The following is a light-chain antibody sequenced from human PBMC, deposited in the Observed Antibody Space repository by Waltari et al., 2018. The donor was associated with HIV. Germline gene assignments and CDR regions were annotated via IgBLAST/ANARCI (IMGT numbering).Light chain of an antibody. V-gene: IGLV1-44*01. CDR3: AAWHDSLNGSWV. CDR1: SSQIGSNT. J-gene: IGLJ3*02. Sequence: QSVLTQPPSASGTPGQRVTISCSGSSSQIGSNTVNWYQQRPGTAPKLLIYSNNQRPSGVPDRFSGSKSGTSASLAISGLQSEDEADYYCAAWHDSLNGSWVFGGGTKLTVL. CDR2: SNN.